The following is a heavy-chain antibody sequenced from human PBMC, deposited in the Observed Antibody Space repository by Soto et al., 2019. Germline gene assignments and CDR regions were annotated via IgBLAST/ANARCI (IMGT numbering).Heavy chain of an antibody. V-gene: IGHV4-59*01. D-gene: IGHD3-22*01. CDR2: IYYRGSN. CDR3: ARVLGGAYYYVSSGYSWADAFDF. Sequence: PSQTLSLTCTVSGGSISSYYWSWLRQPPGKGLEWIGYIYYRGSNNYNPSLQSRATISVDTSKKQFFLKLSSVTAADTAVYYCARVLGGAYYYVSSGYSWADAFDFWGQGTMVTV. J-gene: IGHJ3*01. CDR1: GGSISSYY.